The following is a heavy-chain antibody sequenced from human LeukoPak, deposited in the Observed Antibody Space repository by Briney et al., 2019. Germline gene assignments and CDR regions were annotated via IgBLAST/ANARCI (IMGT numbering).Heavy chain of an antibody. CDR2: IYYSGST. CDR1: GGSISSYY. D-gene: IGHD3-10*01. Sequence: PSETLSLTCTVSGGSISSYYWSWIRQPPGKGLEWIGYIYYSGSTNYNPSLKSRVTISVDTSKNQFSLKLSSVTAAGTAVYYCATDVGFGDSDVWGKGTTVTVSS. J-gene: IGHJ6*04. CDR3: ATDVGFGDSDV. V-gene: IGHV4-59*01.